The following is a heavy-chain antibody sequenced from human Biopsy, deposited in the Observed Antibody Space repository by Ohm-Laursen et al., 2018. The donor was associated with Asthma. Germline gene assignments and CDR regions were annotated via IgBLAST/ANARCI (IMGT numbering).Heavy chain of an antibody. CDR2: IYYIGST. CDR1: GGSISSGAYY. Sequence: TLSLTCTVSGGSISSGAYYWSWVRQPPGKGLEWIGYIYYIGSTYYNPSLKSRVAISLDTSKNQFSLKLSSVTAAGTAVYFWARRGGVRRYFDYWGQGTLVTVSS. J-gene: IGHJ4*02. CDR3: ARRGGVRRYFDY. V-gene: IGHV4-30-4*01. D-gene: IGHD3-16*01.